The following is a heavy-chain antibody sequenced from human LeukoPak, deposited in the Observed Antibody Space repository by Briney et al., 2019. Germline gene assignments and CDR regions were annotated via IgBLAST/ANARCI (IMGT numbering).Heavy chain of an antibody. J-gene: IGHJ4*02. CDR3: ARVGDYGSGSYPFSF. Sequence: SQTLSLTCSVSGGSISSGGYYWSWIRQHPGKGLEWIGYIYQSGSTYYTPSLKSRVTISIDASENQFSLTLSTVTAADTAVYYCARVGDYGSGSYPFSFWGQGTLVAVSS. D-gene: IGHD3-10*01. CDR2: IYQSGST. CDR1: GGSISSGGYY. V-gene: IGHV4-31*03.